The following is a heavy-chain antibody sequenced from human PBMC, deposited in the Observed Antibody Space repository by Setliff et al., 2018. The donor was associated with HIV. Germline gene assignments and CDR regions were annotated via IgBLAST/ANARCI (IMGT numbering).Heavy chain of an antibody. Sequence: SGPTLVNPTQTLTLTCAFSGFSLTTSAVGVGWIRQPPGKALEWLALIYWDDDKRYRSSLKSRLTITKDTSKNQVVLTTTNMDPVDTATYYCAHSLYCSSSNCSGLLFDYWGQGTLVTVSS. V-gene: IGHV2-5*02. CDR3: AHSLYCSSSNCSGLLFDY. D-gene: IGHD2-2*01. J-gene: IGHJ4*02. CDR2: IYWDDDK. CDR1: GFSLTTSAVG.